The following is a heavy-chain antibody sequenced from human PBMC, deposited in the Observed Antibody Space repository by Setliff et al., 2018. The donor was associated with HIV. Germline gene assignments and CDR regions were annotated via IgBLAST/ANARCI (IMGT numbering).Heavy chain of an antibody. CDR1: GGSISSYY. J-gene: IGHJ4*02. D-gene: IGHD2-15*01. V-gene: IGHV4-59*01. CDR2: MYYSGGT. Sequence: SETLSLTCNVSGGSISSYYWNWIRQSPGKGLQWIGYMYYSGGTTYNPSLKSRVALSADKSKNQFSLQLSSVTAADTAVYYCAREAPGSRNRWPYYFDFWGQGMLVTVSS. CDR3: AREAPGSRNRWPYYFDF.